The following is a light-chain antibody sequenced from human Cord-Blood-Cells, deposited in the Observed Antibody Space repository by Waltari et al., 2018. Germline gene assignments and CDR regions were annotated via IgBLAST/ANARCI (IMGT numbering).Light chain of an antibody. CDR3: CSYAGSSTWV. CDR2: EGS. J-gene: IGLJ3*02. CDR1: SSDVGSYNL. Sequence: QSALTQPASVSGSPGQSIPISCTGTSSDVGSYNLVSWYQQHPGKAPKPMIYEGSKPPSRVSNRVSGSKAGNTASLTIAGLQAEDEADYYCCSYAGSSTWVFGGGTKLTVL. V-gene: IGLV2-23*01.